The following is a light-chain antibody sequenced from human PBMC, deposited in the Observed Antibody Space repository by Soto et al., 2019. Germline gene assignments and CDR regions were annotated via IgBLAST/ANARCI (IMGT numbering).Light chain of an antibody. V-gene: IGKV1-17*01. CDR1: EDIKSD. CDR2: ATS. J-gene: IGKJ1*01. Sequence: DIQMTQSPSSLSASVEDRVIITCRASEDIKSDLGWYQQKAGEAPRRLISATSSLQSGVPSRFSGSGSGTEFTLTISSLQPEDLATYYCLQHHAYPRTFGQGTKVEIK. CDR3: LQHHAYPRT.